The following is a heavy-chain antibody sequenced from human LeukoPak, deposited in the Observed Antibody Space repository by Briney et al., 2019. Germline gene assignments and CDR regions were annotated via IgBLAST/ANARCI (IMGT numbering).Heavy chain of an antibody. J-gene: IGHJ6*03. CDR1: GFTFSSYA. CDR2: IRYDGSNK. Sequence: GGSLRLSCAASGFTFSSYAMSWVRQAPGKGLEWVAFIRYDGSNKYYADSVKGRFTISRDNSKNTLYLQMNSLRAEDTAVYYCAKVEPDYYGSGSYSPYYYYYMDVWGKGTTVTISS. D-gene: IGHD3-10*01. V-gene: IGHV3-30*02. CDR3: AKVEPDYYGSGSYSPYYYYYMDV.